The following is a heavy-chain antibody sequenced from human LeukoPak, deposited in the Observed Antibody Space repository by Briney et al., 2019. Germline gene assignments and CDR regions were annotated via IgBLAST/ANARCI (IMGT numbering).Heavy chain of an antibody. V-gene: IGHV3-23*01. D-gene: IGHD2-15*01. CDR2: ITSSSGSI. J-gene: IGHJ4*02. Sequence: GGSLRLXCAASGFTFRDYVMRWVRQAPGKGLVWVSAITSSSGSIYYADSVKGRFTISRDNSKDTLYLQMNSLRAEDTAVYYCARDCTGGSCFSDYWGQGTLVTVSS. CDR1: GFTFRDYV. CDR3: ARDCTGGSCFSDY.